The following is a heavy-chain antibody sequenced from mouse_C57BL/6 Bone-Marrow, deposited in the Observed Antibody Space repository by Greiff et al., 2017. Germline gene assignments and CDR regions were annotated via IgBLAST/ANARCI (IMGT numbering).Heavy chain of an antibody. CDR1: GFTFSDSG. V-gene: IGHV5-17*01. CDR2: ISSGSSTI. CDR3: ARLNAMDY. J-gene: IGHJ4*01. Sequence: EVKLVESGGGLVKPGGSLKLSCAASGFTFSDSGMHWVRQAPEKGLEWVAYISSGSSTIYYADTVKGRFTISRDNAKNTLFLHMTSLRSEDTAMYYCARLNAMDYWGQGTSVTVSS.